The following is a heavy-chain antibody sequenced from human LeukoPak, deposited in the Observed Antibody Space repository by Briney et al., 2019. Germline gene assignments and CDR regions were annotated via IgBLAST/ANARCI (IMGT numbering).Heavy chain of an antibody. V-gene: IGHV3-21*04. CDR1: GFTLSFYT. Sequence: PGVTLRLSCAASGFTLSFYTMNWVRQAPGKGLEWVSFISSSSNYIYYADSVKGRFTISRDNAKNSLYLQMNYLRAEDTAVYYCAKDPTSVGGRHDWLLDSWGQGTLVTVSS. CDR2: ISSSSNYI. J-gene: IGHJ5*02. CDR3: AKDPTSVGGRHDWLLDS. D-gene: IGHD3-9*01.